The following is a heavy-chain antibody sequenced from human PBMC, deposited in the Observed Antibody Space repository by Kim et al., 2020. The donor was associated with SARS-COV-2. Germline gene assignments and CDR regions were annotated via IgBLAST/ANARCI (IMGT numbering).Heavy chain of an antibody. CDR2: ISWNSGSI. CDR1: GFTFDDYA. V-gene: IGHV3-9*01. J-gene: IGHJ4*02. Sequence: GGSLRLSCAASGFTFDDYAMHWVRQAPGKGLEWVSGISWNSGSIGYADSVKGRFTISRDNAKNYLYLQMNSLRAEDTALYYCAKDIVGYYDILTGYFDYWGQGTLGTVSP. CDR3: AKDIVGYYDILTGYFDY. D-gene: IGHD3-9*01.